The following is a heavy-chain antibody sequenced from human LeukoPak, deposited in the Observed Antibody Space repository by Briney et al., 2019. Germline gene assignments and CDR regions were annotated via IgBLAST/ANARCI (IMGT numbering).Heavy chain of an antibody. Sequence: GGSLRLSCAASGFTLDDHGMSWVRQAPGKGLEWVSGINWNGDGTGYADSVKGRFTISRDNAKNSLYLQMNSLRDEDTAFYCARLGGPDYYFYYYMDVWGKGTTVTVSS. V-gene: IGHV3-20*04. J-gene: IGHJ6*03. D-gene: IGHD1-26*01. CDR1: GFTLDDHG. CDR3: ARLGGPDYYFYYYMDV. CDR2: INWNGDGT.